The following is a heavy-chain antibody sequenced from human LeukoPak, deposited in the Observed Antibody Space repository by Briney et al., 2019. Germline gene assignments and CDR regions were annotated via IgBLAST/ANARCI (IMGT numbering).Heavy chain of an antibody. Sequence: PGRSLRLSWAASGFTFSSYAMHWVRQAPGKGLEWVAVISYDGSNKYYADSVKGRFTISRDNSKNTLYLRMNSLRAEDTAVYYCARDGGIAAALPPFDYWGQGTLVTVSS. CDR3: ARDGGIAAALPPFDY. J-gene: IGHJ4*02. D-gene: IGHD6-13*01. CDR1: GFTFSSYA. CDR2: ISYDGSNK. V-gene: IGHV3-30-3*01.